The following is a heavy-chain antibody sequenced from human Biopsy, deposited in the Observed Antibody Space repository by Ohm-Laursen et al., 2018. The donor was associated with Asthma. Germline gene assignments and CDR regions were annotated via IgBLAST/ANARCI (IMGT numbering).Heavy chain of an antibody. CDR3: ARTYYYFLTGQFNDAFSM. CDR1: GYTFINYA. J-gene: IGHJ3*02. Sequence: SSVKVSCNASGYTFINYAIHWVRQAPGQRLEWMGWINAGNGNTKYSQKFQGRVTISRDSSASTAYMDLSSLRSEDTAVYYCARTYYYFLTGQFNDAFSMWSQGTMVTVSS. D-gene: IGHD3-9*01. V-gene: IGHV1-3*01. CDR2: INAGNGNT.